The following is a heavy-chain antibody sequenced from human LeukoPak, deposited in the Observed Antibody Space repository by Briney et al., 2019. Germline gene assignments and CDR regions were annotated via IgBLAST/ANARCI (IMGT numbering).Heavy chain of an antibody. J-gene: IGHJ4*02. D-gene: IGHD6-6*01. V-gene: IGHV4-4*07. CDR3: ARASIAARQLDY. Sequence: PSETLSLTCTVSGGSISSYYWNWIRQPAGKGLEWIGRIYISGSTNYNPSLKSRVTMSVDTSKNQSSLKLSSVTAADTAVYYCARASIAARQLDYWGQGTLVTVSS. CDR2: IYISGST. CDR1: GGSISSYY.